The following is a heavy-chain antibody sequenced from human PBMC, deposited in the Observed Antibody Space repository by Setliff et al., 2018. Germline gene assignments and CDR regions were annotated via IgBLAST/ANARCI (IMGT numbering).Heavy chain of an antibody. J-gene: IGHJ6*03. D-gene: IGHD3-16*01. CDR2: TSRDESTT. Sequence: GGSLRLSCAASGFTFNIYWMHWVRQVPGKGLVWISRTSRDESTTNYADFAKGRFTISRDNAKNTVYLQMNSLRPEDTAVYYCARDRQGDGNYYMDVWGEGTAVTVSS. V-gene: IGHV3-74*01. CDR1: GFTFNIYW. CDR3: ARDRQGDGNYYMDV.